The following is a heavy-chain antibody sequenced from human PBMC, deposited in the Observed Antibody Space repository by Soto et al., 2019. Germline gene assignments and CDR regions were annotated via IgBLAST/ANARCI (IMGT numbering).Heavy chain of an antibody. Sequence: GGSLRLSCATSGFAFCSYSLNWVRQAPGGGLEWVSYMSMSSSTISYADSVKGRFTIARDNAKNSLYLQMNSLRDEDTAVYYCARSGRTSPGGGYYYYAMDVWGQGTTVTVSS. J-gene: IGHJ6*02. D-gene: IGHD1-26*01. CDR2: MSMSSSTI. CDR3: ARSGRTSPGGGYYYYAMDV. V-gene: IGHV3-48*02. CDR1: GFAFCSYS.